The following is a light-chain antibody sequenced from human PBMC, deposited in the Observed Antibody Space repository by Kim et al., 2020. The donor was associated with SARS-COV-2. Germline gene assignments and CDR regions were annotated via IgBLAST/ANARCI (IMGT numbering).Light chain of an antibody. CDR3: KSRDSSGNHLV. CDR1: SLRIYY. J-gene: IGLJ3*02. CDR2: AKD. V-gene: IGLV3-19*01. Sequence: ALGQTVRSTCQGDSLRIYYASWYQQKPGQAPVLVINAKDNRPSGIPDRFSGSTSGNTASLTITGAQAEDEADYYCKSRDSSGNHLVFGGGTQLTVL.